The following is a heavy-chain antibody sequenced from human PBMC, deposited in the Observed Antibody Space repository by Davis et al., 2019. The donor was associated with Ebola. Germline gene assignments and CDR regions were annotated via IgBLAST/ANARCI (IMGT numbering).Heavy chain of an antibody. Sequence: PGGSLRLSCAASGFTFSSYDMHWVRQATGKGLEWVSAIGTAGDTYYPGSVKGRFTISRENAKNSLYLQMNSLRAGDTAVYYCARLGRSGYDPELLYYYGMDEGGMDVWGKGTTVTVSS. CDR3: ARLGRSGYDPELLYYYGMDEGGMDV. CDR1: GFTFSSYD. J-gene: IGHJ6*04. D-gene: IGHD5-12*01. CDR2: IGTAGDT. V-gene: IGHV3-13*01.